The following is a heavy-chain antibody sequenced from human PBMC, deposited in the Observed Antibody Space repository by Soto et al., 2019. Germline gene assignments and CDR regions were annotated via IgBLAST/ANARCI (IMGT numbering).Heavy chain of an antibody. V-gene: IGHV3-21*01. Sequence: EVQLVESGGGLVKPGGSLRLSCAASGFTFSSYSMNWVRQAPGKGLEWVSSISSSSSYIYYADSVKGRFTISRDNAKNSLYLQMNSLRAEDTAVYYCARDARPTLSPYGYYYYGMDVWGQGTTVTVSS. D-gene: IGHD4-17*01. CDR2: ISSSSSYI. CDR3: ARDARPTLSPYGYYYYGMDV. CDR1: GFTFSSYS. J-gene: IGHJ6*02.